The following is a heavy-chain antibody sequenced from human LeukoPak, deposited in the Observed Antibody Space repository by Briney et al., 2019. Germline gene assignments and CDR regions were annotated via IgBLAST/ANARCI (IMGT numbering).Heavy chain of an antibody. Sequence: SETLSLTCTVSGGSISSYYWSWIRQPPGEGLEWIGYIYYSGTTNYNPSLKSRVTISVDTSKNHFSLNLSSVTAADTAIYYCARASTVVSPFDYWGQGTLVTVSS. D-gene: IGHD2-15*01. J-gene: IGHJ4*02. CDR3: ARASTVVSPFDY. CDR2: IYYSGTT. V-gene: IGHV4-59*01. CDR1: GGSISSYY.